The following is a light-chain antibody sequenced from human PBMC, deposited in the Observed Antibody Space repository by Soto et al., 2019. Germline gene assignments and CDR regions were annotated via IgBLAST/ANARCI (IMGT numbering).Light chain of an antibody. J-gene: IGLJ1*01. CDR3: SSFTTITTYV. CDR1: SSDVGGYNF. Sequence: QSVLTQPASVSGSPGQSITISCTGTSSDVGGYNFVSWYQQHPDKAPKLMIYDVTNRPSGVSNRFSGSKSGNTASLTISGLQAEDEADYYCSSFTTITTYVSGTGTKVT. CDR2: DVT. V-gene: IGLV2-14*01.